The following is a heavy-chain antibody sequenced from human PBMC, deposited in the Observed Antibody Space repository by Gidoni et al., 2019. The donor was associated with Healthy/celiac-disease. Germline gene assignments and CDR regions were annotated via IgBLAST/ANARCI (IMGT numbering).Heavy chain of an antibody. CDR3: ARERGKGEYCSGGSCYSFGDAFDI. CDR2: ISYDGSNK. CDR1: GFTFSSYA. D-gene: IGHD2-15*01. J-gene: IGHJ3*02. Sequence: QVKLVESGGGVVQPGRSLRLSCAAYGFTFSSYAMHWVRQAPGKGLEWLAVISYDGSNKYYADSVKVRFTISRDNSKNTLYLQMNSLRAEDTAVYYCARERGKGEYCSGGSCYSFGDAFDICGQGTMVTVSS. V-gene: IGHV3-30-3*01.